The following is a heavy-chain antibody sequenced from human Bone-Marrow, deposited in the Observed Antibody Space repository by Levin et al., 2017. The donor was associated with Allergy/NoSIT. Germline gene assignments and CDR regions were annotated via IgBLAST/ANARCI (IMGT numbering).Heavy chain of an antibody. J-gene: IGHJ3*02. CDR3: ARDWGRGFFYGSGRRYDALDI. D-gene: IGHD3-10*01. V-gene: IGHV3-74*03. CDR1: GFTFSSYW. CDR2: INPDGIVT. Sequence: GESLKISCEASGFTFSSYWMHWVRQAPGKGPEWVSRINPDGIVTTYADSVKGRHTISRDNVKNTLHLQMNSLRAEDTAVYFCARDWGRGFFYGSGRRYDALDIWGQGTMVTVSS.